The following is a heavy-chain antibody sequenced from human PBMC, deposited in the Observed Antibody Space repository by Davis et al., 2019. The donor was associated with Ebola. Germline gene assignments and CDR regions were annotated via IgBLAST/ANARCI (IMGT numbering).Heavy chain of an antibody. Sequence: PGGSLRLSCAASGFTFSSYWMSWVRQAPGKGLEWVANIKQDGSEKYYVDSVKGRFTISRDNAKNSLYLQMNSLRAEDTAVYYCARDPGITDIFSDAFDIWGQGTMVTVSS. CDR1: GFTFSSYW. V-gene: IGHV3-7*01. CDR3: ARDPGITDIFSDAFDI. CDR2: IKQDGSEK. J-gene: IGHJ3*02. D-gene: IGHD1-14*01.